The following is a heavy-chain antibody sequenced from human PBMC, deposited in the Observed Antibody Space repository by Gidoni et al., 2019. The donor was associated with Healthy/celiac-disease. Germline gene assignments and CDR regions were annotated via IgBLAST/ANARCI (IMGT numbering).Heavy chain of an antibody. CDR2: ISSSSSTI. Sequence: EVKLVEAGGGLGQPGGSQRLPGAASGCTSSSYSLNWVRQAPGKGLEWVSFISSSSSTIYYADSVNARFTISRDNAKNSLSLQMNSLRAEDTAVYSCARDAVVAMRLIDYWGQGTLVTVSS. V-gene: IGHV3-48*04. CDR3: ARDAVVAMRLIDY. J-gene: IGHJ4*02. CDR1: GCTSSSYS. D-gene: IGHD3-22*01.